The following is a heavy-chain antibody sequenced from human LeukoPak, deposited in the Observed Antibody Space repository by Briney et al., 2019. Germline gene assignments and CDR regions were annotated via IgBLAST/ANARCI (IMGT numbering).Heavy chain of an antibody. CDR3: AGGHSSGYYPIDY. J-gene: IGHJ4*02. Sequence: GGSLRLSCAASGFTFSTYEMNWVRQAPGKGLEWVSYISSSGSTIYYADSVKGRFTISRDNAKKSLFLQMNGLRAEDTAVYYCAGGHSSGYYPIDYWGQGTLVTVSS. D-gene: IGHD3-22*01. V-gene: IGHV3-48*03. CDR1: GFTFSTYE. CDR2: ISSSGSTI.